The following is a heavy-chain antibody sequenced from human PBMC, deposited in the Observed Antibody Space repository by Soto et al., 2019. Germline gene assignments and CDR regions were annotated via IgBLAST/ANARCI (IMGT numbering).Heavy chain of an antibody. D-gene: IGHD6-25*01. CDR1: GFSLSTSEVG. Sequence: QITLKESGPPLVKPTQTLTLTCTFSGFSLSTSEVGVAWIRQPPGKALEWLALISWDDDKRYRPSLRSRLTIPKDTSKNKVVLTMANMAPVDTATYYCAHSLYTSGWPFPYWGQGTLVTVSS. CDR3: AHSLYTSGWPFPY. V-gene: IGHV2-5*02. CDR2: ISWDDDK. J-gene: IGHJ4*02.